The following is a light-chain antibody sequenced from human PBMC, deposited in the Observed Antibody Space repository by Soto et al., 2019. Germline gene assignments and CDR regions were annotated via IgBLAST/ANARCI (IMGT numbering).Light chain of an antibody. CDR3: CSYAGSYTWV. CDR2: DVT. CDR1: SSDVGGYNY. V-gene: IGLV2-11*01. J-gene: IGLJ3*02. Sequence: QSALTQPRSVSGSPGQSVTISCTGTSSDVGGYNYVSWYQHHPGRAPEPIIYDVTKRPSGVPDRFSGFKSGNTASLTISGLQAEDEADYYCCSYAGSYTWVFGGGTKLTVL.